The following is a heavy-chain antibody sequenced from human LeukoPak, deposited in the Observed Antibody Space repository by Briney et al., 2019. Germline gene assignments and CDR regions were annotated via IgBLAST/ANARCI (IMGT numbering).Heavy chain of an antibody. J-gene: IGHJ3*02. D-gene: IGHD3-10*01. CDR3: ARGWFGEYAFDI. Sequence: ASVKVSCKASGYTFTSYGISWVRQAPGQGLEWMGWISAYNGNTNYAQKLQGRVTMTTDTSTSTAYMELSSLRSEDTAVYYCARGWFGEYAFDIWGQGTMVTVSS. CDR2: ISAYNGNT. V-gene: IGHV1-18*01. CDR1: GYTFTSYG.